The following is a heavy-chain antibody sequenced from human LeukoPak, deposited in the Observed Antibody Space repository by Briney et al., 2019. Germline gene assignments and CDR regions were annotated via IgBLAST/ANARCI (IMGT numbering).Heavy chain of an antibody. CDR1: GFTFSSYA. D-gene: IGHD2-2*01. CDR2: ISYDGSNK. J-gene: IGHJ4*02. CDR3: ARGPPNCSSTSCLDDFDY. Sequence: GRSLRLSCAASGFTFSSYAMHWVRQAPGKGLEGVAVISYDGSNKYYADSVKGRFTISRDNSKNTLYLQMNSLRAEDTAVYYCARGPPNCSSTSCLDDFDYWGQGTLVTVSS. V-gene: IGHV3-30-3*01.